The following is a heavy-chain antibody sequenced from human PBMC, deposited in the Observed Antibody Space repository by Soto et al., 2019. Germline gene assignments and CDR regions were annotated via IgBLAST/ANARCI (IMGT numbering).Heavy chain of an antibody. CDR1: GYSTSSGYY. V-gene: IGHV4-38-2*01. Sequence: SEPLSLTCGVSGYSTSSGYYWGWIRQIRQPPGKGLEWIGSINRSGNTYYNPSLRSRVTISVDTSKNQLSLKLSSMTAADTAVYYCGRSGDDYGSYIDYWGRGTLVTVSS. J-gene: IGHJ4*02. CDR3: GRSGDDYGSYIDY. D-gene: IGHD4-17*01. CDR2: INRSGNT.